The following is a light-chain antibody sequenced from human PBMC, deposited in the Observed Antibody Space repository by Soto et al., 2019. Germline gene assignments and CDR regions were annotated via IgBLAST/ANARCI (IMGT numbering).Light chain of an antibody. Sequence: DIQMTQSPSSLSASVGDGVTITCRASQSISSYLNWYQQKPGKAPNLLIYFASALQSGVPSRFSGSGSGTEFTLTISSLQPDDIATYYCQQYDTSPLTFGGGTKVDIK. CDR1: QSISSY. CDR3: QQYDTSPLT. J-gene: IGKJ4*01. V-gene: IGKV1-39*01. CDR2: FAS.